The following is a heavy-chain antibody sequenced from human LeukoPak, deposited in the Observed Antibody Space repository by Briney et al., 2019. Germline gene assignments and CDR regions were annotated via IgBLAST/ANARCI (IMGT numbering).Heavy chain of an antibody. CDR3: VGGKDGHSDGPGLFDY. Sequence: ASVKVSCKASGGTFSSYAISWVRQAPGQGLEWMGGIIPIFGIANYAQKFQGRVTITADKSTSTPYMELSSLRAEDTAVYYCVGGKDGHSDGPGLFDYWGQATLVTVSS. V-gene: IGHV1-69*10. D-gene: IGHD5-18*01. J-gene: IGHJ4*02. CDR2: IIPIFGIA. CDR1: GGTFSSYA.